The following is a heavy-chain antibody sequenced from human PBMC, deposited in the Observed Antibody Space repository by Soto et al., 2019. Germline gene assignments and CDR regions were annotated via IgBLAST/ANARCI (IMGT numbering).Heavy chain of an antibody. V-gene: IGHV3-23*01. CDR1: GFTFSSYA. CDR3: AKDAISMVRGVNNWFDP. Sequence: EVQLLESGGGLVQPGGSQTLSCAASGFTFSSYAMTWVRQAPGKGLEWVSGISGGGGVSTYYADSVKGRFTISRDNSMNTLYLQMNRLRAEDTAVYYCAKDAISMVRGVNNWFDPWGQGTLVTVSS. J-gene: IGHJ5*02. D-gene: IGHD3-10*01. CDR2: ISGGGGVST.